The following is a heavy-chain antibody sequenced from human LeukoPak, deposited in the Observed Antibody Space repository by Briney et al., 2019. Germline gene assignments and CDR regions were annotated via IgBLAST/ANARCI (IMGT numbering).Heavy chain of an antibody. CDR2: INPSGGST. V-gene: IGHV1-46*01. Sequence: ASVKVSCKASGYTFTSYYMHWVRQAPGQGLEWMGIINPSGGSTSYAQKFQGRVTMTRDTSTSTVYMELSSLRSEDTAVYYCARDLGSGRPAAIRRYFDYWGQGTLVTVSS. D-gene: IGHD2-2*02. J-gene: IGHJ4*02. CDR3: ARDLGSGRPAAIRRYFDY. CDR1: GYTFTSYY.